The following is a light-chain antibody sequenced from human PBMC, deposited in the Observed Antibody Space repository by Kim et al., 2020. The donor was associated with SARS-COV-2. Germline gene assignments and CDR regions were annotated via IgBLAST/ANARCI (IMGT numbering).Light chain of an antibody. J-gene: IGKJ1*01. CDR3: QHYKTYPWT. V-gene: IGKV1-5*03. CDR1: QNIEYW. CDR2: KAS. Sequence: GDRVTITCRASQNIEYWLAWFQQKPGQATKLLIHKASSLESGVPSRFSGSGTGTEFTLTISSLQPDDFATYYCQHYKTYPWTFGQGTKVDIK.